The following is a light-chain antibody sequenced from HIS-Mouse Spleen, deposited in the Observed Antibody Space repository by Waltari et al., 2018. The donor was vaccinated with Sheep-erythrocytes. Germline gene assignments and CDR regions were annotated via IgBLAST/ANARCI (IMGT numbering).Light chain of an antibody. Sequence: QSALTQPASVSASPGQSITISCTGTSSAGGSYNRVSWYQQHPGNAPKLMIYEGSKRPSGVSNRFSGSKSGNTASLTISGLQAEDEADYYCCSYAGSSTPWVFGGGTKLTVL. CDR2: EGS. V-gene: IGLV2-23*01. J-gene: IGLJ3*02. CDR3: CSYAGSSTPWV. CDR1: SSAGGSYNR.